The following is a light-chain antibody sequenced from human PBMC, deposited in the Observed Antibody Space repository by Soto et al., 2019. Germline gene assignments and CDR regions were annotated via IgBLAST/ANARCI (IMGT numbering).Light chain of an antibody. Sequence: GDRVTITCRASQSISSYLNWYQQKPGKAPKLPIYAASSLQSGVPSRFSGSGSGTDFTLTISSLQPEDFATYYCQQSYSTPRAWTFGQGTKVDIK. CDR3: QQSYSTPRAWT. V-gene: IGKV1-39*01. CDR1: QSISSY. CDR2: AAS. J-gene: IGKJ1*01.